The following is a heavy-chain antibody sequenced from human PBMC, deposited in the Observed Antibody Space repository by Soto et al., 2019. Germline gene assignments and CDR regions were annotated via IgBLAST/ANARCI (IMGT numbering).Heavy chain of an antibody. V-gene: IGHV3-30*18. CDR2: ISDDGSNK. J-gene: IGHJ5*02. D-gene: IGHD2-2*01. Sequence: QVQLVESGGGVVQPGRSLRLSCAASGFTFSSYGMHWVRQAPGKGLEWLAVISDDGSNKYYADSVKGRFTISRDNSKNTRYLQMNSLRAEDTAVYYCANYCRSTSCFSGGLEHWGQGTLVTVPS. CDR3: ANYCRSTSCFSGGLEH. CDR1: GFTFSSYG.